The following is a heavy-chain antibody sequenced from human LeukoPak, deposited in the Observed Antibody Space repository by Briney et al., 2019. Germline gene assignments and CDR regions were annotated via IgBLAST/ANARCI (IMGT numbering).Heavy chain of an antibody. CDR2: IYYSGST. Sequence: SETLSLTCTVSGGSISSYYWSWIRQPPGKGLEWIGYIYYSGSTNYNPSLKSRVTISVDTSKNQFSLKLSSVTAADTAVYYCARYGGGYYGIGYWYFDLWGRGTLVTVSS. CDR1: GGSISSYY. V-gene: IGHV4-59*01. CDR3: ARYGGGYYGIGYWYFDL. J-gene: IGHJ2*01. D-gene: IGHD4-17*01.